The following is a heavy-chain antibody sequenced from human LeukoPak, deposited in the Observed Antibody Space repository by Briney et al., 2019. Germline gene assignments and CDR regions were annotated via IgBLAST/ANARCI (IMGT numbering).Heavy chain of an antibody. J-gene: IGHJ4*02. CDR3: ASVRCSGGSCPRFDY. Sequence: SETLSLTCTVSGGSISSSSYYWGWIRQPPGKGLEWIGSIYYSGSTYYNPSLKSRVTISVDTSKNQFSLKLSSVTAADTAVYYCASVRCSGGSCPRFDYWGQGTLVTVSS. D-gene: IGHD2-15*01. CDR2: IYYSGST. CDR1: GGSISSSSYY. V-gene: IGHV4-39*01.